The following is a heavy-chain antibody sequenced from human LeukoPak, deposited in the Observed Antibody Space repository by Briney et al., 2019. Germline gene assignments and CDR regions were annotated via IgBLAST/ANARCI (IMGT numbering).Heavy chain of an antibody. Sequence: PGGSLRLSCAASGFTFSSFAMNWVRQAPGKGLEWVSYISSSSSTIYYADSVKGRFTISRDNAKNSLYLQMNSLRAEDTAVYYCARDRGAVIAWGQGTLVTVSS. J-gene: IGHJ4*02. V-gene: IGHV3-48*04. CDR2: ISSSSSTI. D-gene: IGHD3-10*01. CDR3: ARDRGAVIA. CDR1: GFTFSSFA.